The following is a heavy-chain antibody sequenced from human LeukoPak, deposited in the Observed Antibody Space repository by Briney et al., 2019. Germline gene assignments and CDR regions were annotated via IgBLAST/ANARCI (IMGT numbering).Heavy chain of an antibody. CDR2: IRCDGSNK. CDR3: AKESQLRFLEWLPIRGYFDY. Sequence: GGSLRLSCAASGFTFSSYGMHWVRQAPGKGLEWVAFIRCDGSNKYYADSVKGRFTISRDNSKNTLYLQMNSLRAEDTAVYYCAKESQLRFLEWLPIRGYFDYWGQGTLVTVPS. CDR1: GFTFSSYG. V-gene: IGHV3-30*02. J-gene: IGHJ4*02. D-gene: IGHD3-3*01.